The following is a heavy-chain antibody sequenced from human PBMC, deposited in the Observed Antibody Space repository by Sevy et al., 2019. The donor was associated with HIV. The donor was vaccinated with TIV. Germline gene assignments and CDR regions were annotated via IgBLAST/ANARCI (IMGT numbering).Heavy chain of an antibody. CDR2: ISGSGGST. Sequence: GGSLRLSCAASGFTFSSYAMSWVRQAPGKGLEWVSAISGSGGSTYYADSVKGRFTISRDNAKNTLYLQMNSLRAEGTAVYYCAKSGSIAARLEYYFDYWGQGTLVTVSS. D-gene: IGHD6-6*01. CDR1: GFTFSSYA. V-gene: IGHV3-23*01. J-gene: IGHJ4*02. CDR3: AKSGSIAARLEYYFDY.